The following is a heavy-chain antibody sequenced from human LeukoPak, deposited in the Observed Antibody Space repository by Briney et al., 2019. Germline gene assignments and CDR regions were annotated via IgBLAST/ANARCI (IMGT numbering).Heavy chain of an antibody. CDR1: GFTFSSYS. J-gene: IGHJ4*02. Sequence: GGSLRLSCAASGFTFSSYSMNWVRQAPGKGLEWVSSISSSSSYIYYADSVKGRFNISRENAKISLYLQMNSLRAEDTAVYYCARSDCSGGSCYDYWGQGPLVTVSS. CDR2: ISSSSSYI. D-gene: IGHD2-15*01. CDR3: ARSDCSGGSCYDY. V-gene: IGHV3-21*01.